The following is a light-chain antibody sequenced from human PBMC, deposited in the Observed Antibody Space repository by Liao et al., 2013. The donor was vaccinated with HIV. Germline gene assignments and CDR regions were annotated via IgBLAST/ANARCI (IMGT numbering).Light chain of an antibody. Sequence: SYELTQPPSVSVSPGQTASITCSGDKLGDKYACWYQQKPGQSPVLVIYQDSKRPSGIPERFSGSNSGNTATLTISGTQAMDEADYYCQARDSSIAVFGGGTKLTVL. J-gene: IGLJ3*02. CDR3: QARDSSIAV. CDR1: KLGDKY. CDR2: QDS. V-gene: IGLV3-1*01.